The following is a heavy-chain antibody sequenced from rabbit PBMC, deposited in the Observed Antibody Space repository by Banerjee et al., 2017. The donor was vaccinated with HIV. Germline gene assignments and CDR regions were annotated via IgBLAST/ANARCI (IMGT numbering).Heavy chain of an antibody. CDR1: GVSFSSYYY. V-gene: IGHV1S45*01. CDR3: ARDSGSSFSSYGMDL. Sequence: QEQLVESGGGLVQPEGSLTLTCTASGVSFSSYYYMCWVRQAPGKGLEWIACIDSGSSGFTYFATWAKGRFTISKPSSTTVTLQMTSLTAADTATYFCARDSGSSFSSYGMDLWGQGTLVTVS. D-gene: IGHD8-1*01. J-gene: IGHJ6*01. CDR2: IDSGSSGFT.